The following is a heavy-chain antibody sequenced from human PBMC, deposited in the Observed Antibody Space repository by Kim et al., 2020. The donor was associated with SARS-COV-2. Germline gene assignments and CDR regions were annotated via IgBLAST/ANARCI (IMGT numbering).Heavy chain of an antibody. Sequence: QKFQGRVTITADESTSTAYMELSSLRSEDTAVYYCARDRTSLRYSYGFDYWGQGTLVTVSS. D-gene: IGHD5-18*01. J-gene: IGHJ4*02. CDR3: ARDRTSLRYSYGFDY. V-gene: IGHV1-69*01.